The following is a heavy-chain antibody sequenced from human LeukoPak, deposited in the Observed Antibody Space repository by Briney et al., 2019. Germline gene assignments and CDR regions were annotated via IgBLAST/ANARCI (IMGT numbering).Heavy chain of an antibody. D-gene: IGHD5-12*01. CDR3: ARRGYSYYFDY. CDR2: IKEDGSEK. CDR1: GFTFSTFW. J-gene: IGHJ4*02. V-gene: IGHV3-7*01. Sequence: GGSLRLSCAASGFTFSTFWMTWVRQAPGKGLEWVAIIKEDGSEKKYVDSVKGRFTISRDNLKNSLYLQMNSLRAEDTAVYYCARRGYSYYFDYWGQGTLVAVSS.